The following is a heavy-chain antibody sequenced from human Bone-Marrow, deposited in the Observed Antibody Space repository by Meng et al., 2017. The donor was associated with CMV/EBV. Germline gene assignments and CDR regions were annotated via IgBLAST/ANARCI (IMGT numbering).Heavy chain of an antibody. CDR3: ARSRTGYSSSWYGSNAFDI. CDR2: ISAYNGNT. V-gene: IGHV1-18*01. CDR1: GYTFTSYG. D-gene: IGHD6-13*01. Sequence: ASVKVSCKASGYTFTSYGISWVRQAPGQGLEWMGWISAYNGNTNYAQKLQGRVTMTTDTSTSTAYMELRSLRSEDTDVYYCARSRTGYSSSWYGSNAFDIWGQGTMVTVSS. J-gene: IGHJ3*02.